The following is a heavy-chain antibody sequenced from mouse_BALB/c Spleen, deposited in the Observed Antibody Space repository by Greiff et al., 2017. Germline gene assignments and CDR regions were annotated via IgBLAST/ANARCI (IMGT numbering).Heavy chain of an antibody. V-gene: IGHV5-6-3*01. CDR2: INSNGGST. CDR3: AREDYGPMDY. J-gene: IGHJ4*01. CDR1: GFTFSSYG. D-gene: IGHD1-1*02. Sequence: EVKLVESGGGLVQPGGSLKLSCAASGFTFSSYGMSWVRQTPDKRLELVATINSNGGSTYYPDSVKGRFTISRDNAKNTLYLQMSSLKSEDTAMYYCAREDYGPMDYWGQGTSVTVSS.